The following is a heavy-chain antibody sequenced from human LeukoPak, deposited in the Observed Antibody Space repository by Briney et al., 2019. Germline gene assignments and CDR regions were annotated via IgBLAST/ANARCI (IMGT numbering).Heavy chain of an antibody. J-gene: IGHJ4*02. CDR3: ARVSLSRVPWGY. CDR1: GGSISSSSYY. V-gene: IGHV4-39*07. CDR2: IYYSGST. Sequence: KPSQTLSLTCTVSGGSISSSSYYWGWIRQPPGKGLEWIGSIYYSGSTYYNPSLKSRVTISVDTSKNQFSLKLSSVTAADTAVYYCARVSLSRVPWGYWGQGTLVTVSS. D-gene: IGHD7-27*01.